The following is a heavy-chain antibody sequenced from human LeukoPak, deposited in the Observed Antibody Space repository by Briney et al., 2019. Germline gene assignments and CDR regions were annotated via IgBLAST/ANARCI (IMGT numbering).Heavy chain of an antibody. CDR1: GYTFTSYA. J-gene: IGHJ3*02. CDR2: INAGNGNT. V-gene: IGHV1-3*01. D-gene: IGHD3-9*01. Sequence: ASVKVSCKASGYTFTSYAMHWVRQAPGQRLEWMGWINAGNGNTKYSQKFQGRVTITRDTSASTAYMELSSLRSEDTAVYYCAWGYDILTGVDAFDIRGQGTMVTVSS. CDR3: AWGYDILTGVDAFDI.